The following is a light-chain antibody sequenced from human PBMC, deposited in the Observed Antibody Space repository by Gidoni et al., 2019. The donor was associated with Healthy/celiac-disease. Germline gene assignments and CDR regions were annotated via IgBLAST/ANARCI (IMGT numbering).Light chain of an antibody. Sequence: EIVLTQSPATLSLSPGERATLSCRASQSVSSYLAWYQQKPGQAPRLLIYDAFNRATGIPARFSGSGSGTDFTITISSLEPEDFAVYYCQQRSNWPPFGQGTKVEIK. CDR3: QQRSNWPP. J-gene: IGKJ1*01. CDR1: QSVSSY. CDR2: DAF. V-gene: IGKV3-11*01.